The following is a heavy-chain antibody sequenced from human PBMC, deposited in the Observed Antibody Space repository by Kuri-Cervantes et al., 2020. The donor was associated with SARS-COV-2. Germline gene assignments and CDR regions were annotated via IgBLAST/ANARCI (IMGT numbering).Heavy chain of an antibody. Sequence: LRLSCAISGDSVSSDSAAWNWIRQSPSRGLEWLGRTYYRSKWYNDYAPPVKTRIGITPDTSKNQFSVQLNSVTPEDTAVYYCARAGWSNFAIKAFDIWGQETKVTVSS. D-gene: IGHD3-3*02. V-gene: IGHV6-1*01. CDR3: ARAGWSNFAIKAFDI. J-gene: IGHJ3*02. CDR2: TYYRSKWYN. CDR1: GDSVSSDSAA.